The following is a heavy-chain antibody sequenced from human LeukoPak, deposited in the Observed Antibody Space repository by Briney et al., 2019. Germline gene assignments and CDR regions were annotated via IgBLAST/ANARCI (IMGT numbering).Heavy chain of an antibody. D-gene: IGHD6-25*01. CDR3: ARWGSELPDDAFDI. J-gene: IGHJ3*02. V-gene: IGHV3-7*01. Sequence: GGSLRLSCAASGFTFSRYWMSWVRQAPGKGLEWVANIRQDGSEKHYLDSVKGRITISRDNAKNSLYLQMNSLRVEDTAVYYCARWGSELPDDAFDIWGQGTMVTVSS. CDR1: GFTFSRYW. CDR2: IRQDGSEK.